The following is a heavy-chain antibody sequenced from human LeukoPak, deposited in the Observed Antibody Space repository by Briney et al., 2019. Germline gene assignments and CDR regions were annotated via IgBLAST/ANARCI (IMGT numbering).Heavy chain of an antibody. CDR2: ISAYNGNT. CDR3: ARAGATTRISYYYGMDV. D-gene: IGHD1-26*01. J-gene: IGHJ6*02. Sequence: ASVKVSCKASGYTFTNYSISWVRQAPGQGLEWMGWISAYNGNTNYAQKLQGRVTMTTDTSTSTAYMELRSLRSDDTAVYYCARAGATTRISYYYGMDVWGQGTTVTVSS. V-gene: IGHV1-18*01. CDR1: GYTFTNYS.